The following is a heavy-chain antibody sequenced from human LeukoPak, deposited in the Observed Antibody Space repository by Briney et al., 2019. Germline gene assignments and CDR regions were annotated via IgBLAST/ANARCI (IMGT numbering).Heavy chain of an antibody. D-gene: IGHD4/OR15-4a*01. V-gene: IGHV3-23*01. Sequence: GGSLRLSCAASGFTFSSYGMSWVRQAPGKGLEWVSAISGSGGSTYYADSVKGRFTISRDNSKNTLYLQMNGLRAEDTAVYYCAKNVDLLAKYNWFDPWGQGTLVTVSS. J-gene: IGHJ5*02. CDR2: ISGSGGST. CDR1: GFTFSSYG. CDR3: AKNVDLLAKYNWFDP.